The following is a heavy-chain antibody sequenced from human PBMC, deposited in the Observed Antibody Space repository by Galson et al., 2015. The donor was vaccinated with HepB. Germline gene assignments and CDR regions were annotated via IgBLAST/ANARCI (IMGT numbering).Heavy chain of an antibody. CDR3: AILTSGYDSLDY. Sequence: SLRLSCAASGFTFSSYGMHWVRQAPGKGLEWVAFIRYDGSNKYYADSVKGRFTISRDNSKNTLYLQMNSRRAEDTAVYYCAILTSGYDSLDYWGQVTLCTVSS. V-gene: IGHV3-30*02. J-gene: IGHJ4*02. CDR1: GFTFSSYG. D-gene: IGHD5-12*01. CDR2: IRYDGSNK.